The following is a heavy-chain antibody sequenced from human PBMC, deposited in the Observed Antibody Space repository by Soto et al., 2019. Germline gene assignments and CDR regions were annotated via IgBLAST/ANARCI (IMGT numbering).Heavy chain of an antibody. D-gene: IGHD5-12*01. CDR1: GFTVSNNY. J-gene: IGHJ4*02. CDR2: IFSGGIT. Sequence: GGSLRLSCAASGFTVSNNYMSWVRQAPGKGLEWVSVIFSGGITYYADFVGGRFTISRDNSKNTLYLQMKSLRAEDTAVYYCARGMVEMATIPFDYWGQGTLVNLSS. CDR3: ARGMVEMATIPFDY. V-gene: IGHV3-53*01.